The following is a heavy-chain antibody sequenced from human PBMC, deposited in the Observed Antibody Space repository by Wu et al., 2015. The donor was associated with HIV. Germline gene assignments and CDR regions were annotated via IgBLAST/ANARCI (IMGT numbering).Heavy chain of an antibody. Sequence: QVQLVQTGAEVRKPGASVKVSCKASGYTFTSSDINWVRQASGQGLEWMGWMNPDSGNTGYAQKFQGRVTMTRDTSISTAYMELSRLRSDDTAVYYCARAGPLNYYDSSGYADYWGQGTLVTVSS. CDR3: ARAGPLNYYDSSGYADY. V-gene: IGHV1-8*01. CDR2: MNPDSGNT. CDR1: GYTFTSSD. D-gene: IGHD3-22*01. J-gene: IGHJ4*02.